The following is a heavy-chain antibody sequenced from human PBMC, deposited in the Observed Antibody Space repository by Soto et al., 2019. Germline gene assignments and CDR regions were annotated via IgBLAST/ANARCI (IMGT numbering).Heavy chain of an antibody. CDR3: ARGRYNWNEVYFVY. CDR1: GGSISSGGYY. V-gene: IGHV4-31*03. CDR2: IYYSGST. Sequence: PSETLSLTCTVSGGSISSGGYYWSWIRQHPGKGLEWIGYIYYSGSTYYNPSLKSRVTISVDTSKNQFSLKLSSVTAADTAVYYCARGRYNWNEVYFVYWGQGTLVTVSS. J-gene: IGHJ4*02. D-gene: IGHD1-20*01.